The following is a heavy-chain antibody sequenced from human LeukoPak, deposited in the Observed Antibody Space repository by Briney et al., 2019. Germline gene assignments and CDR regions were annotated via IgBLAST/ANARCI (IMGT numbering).Heavy chain of an antibody. V-gene: IGHV1-2*02. CDR1: GYTFTGYY. D-gene: IGHD2-2*01. J-gene: IGHJ4*02. Sequence: GASVKVSCKASGYTFTGYYMHWVRQAPGQGLEWMGWINPNSGGTNYAQRFQGRVTMTRDTSISTAYMELSRLRSDDTAVYYCARGGVVVPAAGDYWGQGTLVTVSS. CDR3: ARGGVVVPAAGDY. CDR2: INPNSGGT.